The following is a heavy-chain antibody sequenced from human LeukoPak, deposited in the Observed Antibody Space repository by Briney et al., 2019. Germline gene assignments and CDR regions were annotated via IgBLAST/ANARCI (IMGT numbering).Heavy chain of an antibody. V-gene: IGHV4-39*01. D-gene: IGHD2-15*01. J-gene: IGHJ4*02. CDR2: IYYSGSN. CDR3: AILGYCSGGSCYSGRLNDY. CDR1: GGSISSCSCY. Sequence: SETLSLTCTVSGGSISSCSCYWGWIRQPPGKGLVWIGSIYYSGSNYHNPTLKSRVTISVHTSKNRFSLTLRSVPAADTAVYYCAILGYCSGGSCYSGRLNDYWGQGTLVTVSS.